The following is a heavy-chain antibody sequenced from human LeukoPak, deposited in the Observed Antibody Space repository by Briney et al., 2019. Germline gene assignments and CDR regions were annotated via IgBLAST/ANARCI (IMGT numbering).Heavy chain of an antibody. CDR2: INSSSSYK. J-gene: IGHJ4*02. Sequence: GGSLRLSCAASGFTFSSYSMDWVRQAPGKGLEGVSSINSSSSYKYYADSVKGRFTISRDNAKNSLYLQMNSLRAEDTAVYYCARAYSSGWYGAGSGFDYWGQGTLVTVSS. CDR1: GFTFSSYS. V-gene: IGHV3-21*01. D-gene: IGHD6-19*01. CDR3: ARAYSSGWYGAGSGFDY.